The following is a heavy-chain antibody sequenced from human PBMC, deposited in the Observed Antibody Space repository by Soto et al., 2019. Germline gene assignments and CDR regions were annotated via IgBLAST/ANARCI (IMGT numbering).Heavy chain of an antibody. D-gene: IGHD3-22*01. CDR3: AKDAPGSGWLSDY. J-gene: IGHJ4*02. V-gene: IGHV3-23*01. CDR2: ITGNGGT. Sequence: PGGSLRLSCAASGFTFSIYAISLVRQAPGKGLEWVSTITGNGGTSYSDFLRCRFTISRDNSKNTLYLKMNSLRPEDTAVYYCAKDAPGSGWLSDYWGQGTLVTVSS. CDR1: GFTFSIYA.